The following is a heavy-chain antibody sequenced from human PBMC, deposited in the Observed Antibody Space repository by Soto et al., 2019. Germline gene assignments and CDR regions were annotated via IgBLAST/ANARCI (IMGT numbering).Heavy chain of an antibody. Sequence: PXETLSLTCAVYGWSFSGHYWSWIRQPPGKGLDWIGEINHSGGTSYNPSLKSRVTISVDTSKSQFSLKLTSVTAADRAVYYCARGSVDTVDSRGFYEYWGQGTPVTVSS. CDR3: ARGSVDTVDSRGFYEY. J-gene: IGHJ4*02. D-gene: IGHD3-22*01. V-gene: IGHV4-34*01. CDR2: INHSGGT. CDR1: GWSFSGHY.